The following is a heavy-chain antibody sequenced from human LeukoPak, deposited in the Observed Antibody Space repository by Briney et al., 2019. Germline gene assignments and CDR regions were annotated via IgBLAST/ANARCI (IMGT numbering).Heavy chain of an antibody. CDR3: ATLYSGRNWDFDH. CDR1: GGSISSYY. V-gene: IGHV4-59*01. J-gene: IGHJ4*02. CDR2: IYYSGST. Sequence: SETLSLTCTVSGGSISSYYWSWIRQPPGKGLEWIGYIYYSGSTNYNPSLKSRVTISVDTSKNQFSLKLSSVTAADTAVYYCATLYSGRNWDFDHWGQGTLVTVSS. D-gene: IGHD1-26*01.